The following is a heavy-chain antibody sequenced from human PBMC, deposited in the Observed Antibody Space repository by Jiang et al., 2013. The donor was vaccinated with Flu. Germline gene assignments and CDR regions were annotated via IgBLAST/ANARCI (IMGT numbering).Heavy chain of an antibody. CDR3: ARIGNYDSRGYYYFDF. CDR1: GFSLNTRGTR. Sequence: KPTQTLTLTCTFSGFSLNTRGTRVSWIRQPPGKALEWLARIDWDDDKFYSTSLKARLSISKDTSKNQVVLTMTNMDPMDTATYFCARIGNYDSRGYYYFDFWGQGTWSPSPQ. V-gene: IGHV2-70*04. J-gene: IGHJ4*02. CDR2: IDWDDDK. D-gene: IGHD3-22*01.